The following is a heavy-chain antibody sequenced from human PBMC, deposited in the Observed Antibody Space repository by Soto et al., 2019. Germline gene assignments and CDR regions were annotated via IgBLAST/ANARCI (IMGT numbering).Heavy chain of an antibody. D-gene: IGHD2-15*01. Sequence: SETLSLTCIVSGGSISSSSYYWAWIRQPPGKGLEWIGSIHSSGRTYRTPSLKGRVTISVDMFKNQFSLKLNSVTAADTAVYFCARHSFQKVVGEIDAPLNWVDPWGQGTLVTVS. CDR2: IHSSGRT. J-gene: IGHJ5*02. V-gene: IGHV4-39*01. CDR1: GGSISSSSYY. CDR3: ARHSFQKVVGEIDAPLNWVDP.